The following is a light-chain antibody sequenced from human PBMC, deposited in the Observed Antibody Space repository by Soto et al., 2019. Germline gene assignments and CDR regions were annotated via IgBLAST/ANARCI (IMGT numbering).Light chain of an antibody. CDR1: QSVLYSSNNKNY. J-gene: IGKJ4*01. V-gene: IGKV4-1*01. CDR3: QQYYSTPPT. CDR2: WAS. Sequence: DIVMTQSPDSLAVSLGERATINCKSSQSVLYSSNNKNYLAWYQQKPGQPPKLLIYWASTRESGVPDRLSGSGSGTDFTLTSSSLQAEDVAVYYCQQYYSTPPTFGGGTKVEIK.